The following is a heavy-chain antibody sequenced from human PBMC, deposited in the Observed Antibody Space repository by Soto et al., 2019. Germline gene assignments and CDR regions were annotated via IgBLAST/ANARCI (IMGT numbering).Heavy chain of an antibody. V-gene: IGHV4-34*01. J-gene: IGHJ5*02. CDR3: ARPGYGDTGGGWLDP. Sequence: SETLSLTCAVYGGSFSGYYWSWIRQPPGKGLEWIGEINHSGSTNYNPSLKSRVTISVDTSKNQFSLKLSSVTAADTAVYYCARPGYGDTGGGWLDPWGQGTLVTVSS. CDR1: GGSFSGYY. D-gene: IGHD4-17*01. CDR2: INHSGST.